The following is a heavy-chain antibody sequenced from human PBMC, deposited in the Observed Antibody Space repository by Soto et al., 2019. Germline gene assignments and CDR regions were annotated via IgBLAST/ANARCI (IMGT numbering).Heavy chain of an antibody. CDR1: GYTFTSYG. D-gene: IGHD3-3*01. V-gene: IGHV1-18*01. CDR2: ISAYNGNT. Sequence: ASVKVSCKASGYTFTSYGISWVRQAPGQGLEWMGWISAYNGNTNYAQKLQGRVTMTTDTSTSTAYMELRSLRSDDTAVYYCARALGYDFWSGYWTSGGYYYYGMDVWGQGTTVTVSS. J-gene: IGHJ6*02. CDR3: ARALGYDFWSGYWTSGGYYYYGMDV.